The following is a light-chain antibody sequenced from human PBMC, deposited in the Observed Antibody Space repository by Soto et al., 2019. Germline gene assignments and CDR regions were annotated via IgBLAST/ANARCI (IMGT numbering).Light chain of an antibody. Sequence: QSALTQPASESGSPGQSITISCSGTSTDIGGYNYVSWYQQHPGKAPKLIIYEVSNRPSGVPDRFSGSKSGSTASLTISGLQAEDEAAYYCATWDDSLPAVFGGGTKLTVL. CDR3: ATWDDSLPAV. CDR1: STDIGGYNY. CDR2: EVS. J-gene: IGLJ2*01. V-gene: IGLV2-14*01.